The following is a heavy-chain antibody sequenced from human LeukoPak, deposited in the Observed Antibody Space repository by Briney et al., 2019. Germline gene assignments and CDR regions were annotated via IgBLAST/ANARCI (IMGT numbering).Heavy chain of an antibody. CDR1: GFTFSSYW. D-gene: IGHD5-24*01. J-gene: IGHJ4*02. CDR2: IKQDGSEK. CDR3: ARDFRWLQFCFFDY. V-gene: IGHV3-7*01. Sequence: GGSLRLSCAASGFTFSSYWMSWVRQAPGKGLEWAANIKQDGSEKYYVDSVKGRFTISRDNAKNSLYLQMNSLRAEDTAVYYCARDFRWLQFCFFDYWGQGTLVTVSS.